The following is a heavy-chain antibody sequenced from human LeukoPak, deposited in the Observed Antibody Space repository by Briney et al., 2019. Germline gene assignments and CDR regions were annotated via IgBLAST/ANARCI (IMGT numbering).Heavy chain of an antibody. J-gene: IGHJ4*02. CDR2: IIPIFGTA. CDR1: GGTFSSYA. CDR3: AGGVAGLLWFGEPPYY. Sequence: ASVKVSCKASGGTFSSYAISWVRQAPGQGLEWMGGIIPIFGTANYAQKFQGRVTITTDESTSTAYMELSSLRSEDTAVYYCAGGVAGLLWFGEPPYYWGQGTLVTVSS. V-gene: IGHV1-69*05. D-gene: IGHD3-10*01.